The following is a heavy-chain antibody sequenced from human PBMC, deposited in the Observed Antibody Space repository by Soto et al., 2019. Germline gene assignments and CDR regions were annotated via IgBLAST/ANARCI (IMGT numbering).Heavy chain of an antibody. CDR3: AKMVYATSQDYYYYMDV. J-gene: IGHJ6*03. CDR2: TYYRSKWYN. D-gene: IGHD2-8*01. CDR1: GYSVSSNSAA. Sequence: SQTLSLTCAISGYSVSSNSAAWNWIRQSPSRGLEWLGRTYYRSKWYNDYAVSVKSRITINPDTSKNQFSLQLNSVTPEDTAVYYCAKMVYATSQDYYYYMDVWGKGTTVTVS. V-gene: IGHV6-1*01.